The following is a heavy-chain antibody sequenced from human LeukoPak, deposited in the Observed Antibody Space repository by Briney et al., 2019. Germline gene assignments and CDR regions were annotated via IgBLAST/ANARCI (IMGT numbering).Heavy chain of an antibody. CDR1: GFTFDDYA. J-gene: IGHJ4*02. CDR2: ISWNSGSI. V-gene: IGHV3-9*01. Sequence: PGGSLRLSCAASGFTFDDYAMHWVRQAPGKGLEWVSGISWNSGSIGYAESVKGRFTISRDNAKNSLYLQMNSLRAEDTALYYCAKGRSWYYFDYWGQGTLVTVSS. CDR3: AKGRSWYYFDY. D-gene: IGHD6-13*01.